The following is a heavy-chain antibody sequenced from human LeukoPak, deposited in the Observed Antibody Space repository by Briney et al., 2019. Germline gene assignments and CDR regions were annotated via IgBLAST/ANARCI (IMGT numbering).Heavy chain of an antibody. CDR1: GDSVSSNSAA. CDR2: TYYRSKWYN. V-gene: IGHV6-1*01. D-gene: IGHD6-19*01. J-gene: IGHJ5*02. Sequence: SQTLSLTCAISGDSVSSNSAAWNWIRQSPSRGLEWLGRTYYRSKWYNDYAVSVKSRITINPDTSKNQFSLQLNSVTPEDTAVYYCAREGGEGFIAVAHFGDYSYNWFDPWGQGTLVTVSS. CDR3: AREGGEGFIAVAHFGDYSYNWFDP.